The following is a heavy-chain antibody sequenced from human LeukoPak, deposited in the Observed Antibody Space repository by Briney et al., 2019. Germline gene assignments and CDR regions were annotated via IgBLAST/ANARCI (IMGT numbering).Heavy chain of an antibody. J-gene: IGHJ4*02. D-gene: IGHD5-24*01. V-gene: IGHV3-23*01. CDR3: ARGRDGYSFDY. Sequence: GGSLRLSCAASGFTFSSYAMSWVRQAPGKGLEWVSAISGSGGSTYYADSVKGRFTISRDNAKNSLYLQMNSLRAEDTAVYYCARGRDGYSFDYWGQGTLVTVSS. CDR2: ISGSGGST. CDR1: GFTFSSYA.